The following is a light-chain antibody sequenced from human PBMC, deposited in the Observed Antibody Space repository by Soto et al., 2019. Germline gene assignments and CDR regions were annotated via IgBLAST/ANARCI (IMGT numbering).Light chain of an antibody. J-gene: IGLJ2*01. Sequence: QSVLTQPPSASGSPGQSVTISCTGTSGDVGKYDYVSWYQHHPGKAPKLIIFEVTERPAGVPNRFSGSKSDNTASLTVSGLQSEDEADYSCSSYAGGPVVFGGGTKLTVL. CDR1: SGDVGKYDY. CDR3: SSYAGGPVV. V-gene: IGLV2-8*01. CDR2: EVT.